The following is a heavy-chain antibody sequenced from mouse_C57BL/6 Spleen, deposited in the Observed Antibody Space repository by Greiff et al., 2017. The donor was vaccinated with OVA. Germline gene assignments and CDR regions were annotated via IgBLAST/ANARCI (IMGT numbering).Heavy chain of an antibody. V-gene: IGHV1-52*01. CDR1: GYTFTSYW. CDR2: IDPSDSET. CDR3: ARGPSYDYDAMDY. Sequence: QVQLKQPGAELVRPGSSVKLSCKASGYTFTSYWMHWVKQRPIQGLEWIGNIDPSDSETHYNQKFKDKATLTVDKSSSTAYMQLSSLTSEDSAVDYCARGPSYDYDAMDYWGQGTSVTVSS. D-gene: IGHD6-1*01. J-gene: IGHJ4*01.